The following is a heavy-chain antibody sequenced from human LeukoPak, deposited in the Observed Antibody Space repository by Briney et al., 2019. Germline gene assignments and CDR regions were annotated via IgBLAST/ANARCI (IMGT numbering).Heavy chain of an antibody. CDR1: GGTFSSYA. CDR2: ISYDGFNK. V-gene: IGHV3-30-3*02. CDR3: AKDVVRWLEPPGFDS. D-gene: IGHD5-24*01. J-gene: IGHJ4*02. Sequence: SCKASGGTFSSYAMHWVRQAPGKGLEWVAVISYDGFNKCYADSVKGRFSISRDNFKNTVYLQMNSLKSEDTAVYYCAKDVVRWLEPPGFDSWGQGALVTVSS.